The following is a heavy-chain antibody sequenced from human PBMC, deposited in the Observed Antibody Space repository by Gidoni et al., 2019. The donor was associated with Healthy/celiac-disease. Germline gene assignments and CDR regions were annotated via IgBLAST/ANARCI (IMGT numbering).Heavy chain of an antibody. V-gene: IGHV3-33*01. CDR1: GFTFSSYG. J-gene: IGHJ4*02. CDR3: ARGSSGWPDVDY. CDR2: IWYDGSNK. D-gene: IGHD6-19*01. Sequence: QVQLVESGGGVVQPGRSLRLSCAASGFTFSSYGMHWVRQAPGKGLEWVAVIWYDGSNKYYADSVKGRFTISRDNSKNTLYLQMNSLRAEDTAVYYCARGSSGWPDVDYWGQGTLVTVSS.